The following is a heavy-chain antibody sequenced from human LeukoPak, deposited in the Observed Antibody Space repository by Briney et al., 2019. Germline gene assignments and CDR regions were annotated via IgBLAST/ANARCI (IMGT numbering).Heavy chain of an antibody. CDR3: ARGRSYDYVWGSYRSLFDY. CDR2: INHSGST. V-gene: IGHV4-34*01. J-gene: IGHJ4*02. Sequence: PSETLSLTCAVSGGSLSGYYWTWIRQPPGKGLEWIGEINHSGSTNYNPSLKSRVTISVDTSKNQFSLKLSSVTAADTAVYYCARGRSYDYVWGSYRSLFDYWGQGTLVTVSS. CDR1: GGSLSGYY. D-gene: IGHD3-16*02.